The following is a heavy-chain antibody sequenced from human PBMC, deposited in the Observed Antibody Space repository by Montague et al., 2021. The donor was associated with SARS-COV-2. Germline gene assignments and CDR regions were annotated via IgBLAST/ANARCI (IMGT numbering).Heavy chain of an antibody. V-gene: IGHV6-1*01. Sequence: CAISGDSVSSNSATWNWIRQSPSRGLGWLGRTYYRSMWKSDYARSAKSRIAINPDTSKNQFSLQLSSVTPEDTALYYCVRGIEAAGSYDYWGQGTLVTVSS. CDR2: TYYRSMWKS. D-gene: IGHD6-13*01. CDR3: VRGIEAAGSYDY. CDR1: GDSVSSNSAT. J-gene: IGHJ4*02.